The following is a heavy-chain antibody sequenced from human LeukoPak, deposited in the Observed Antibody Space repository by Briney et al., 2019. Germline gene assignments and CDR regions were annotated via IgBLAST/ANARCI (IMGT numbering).Heavy chain of an antibody. Sequence: QPGGSLRLSCAASGFTFSSYAMSWVRQAPGKGLEWVSAISGSGGSTYYADSVKGRFTISRDNSKNTLYLQMNSLRAEDTAVYYCAKGIAARPDYYYYMDVWGKGTTVTVSS. D-gene: IGHD6-6*01. V-gene: IGHV3-23*01. CDR1: GFTFSSYA. CDR2: ISGSGGST. J-gene: IGHJ6*03. CDR3: AKGIAARPDYYYYMDV.